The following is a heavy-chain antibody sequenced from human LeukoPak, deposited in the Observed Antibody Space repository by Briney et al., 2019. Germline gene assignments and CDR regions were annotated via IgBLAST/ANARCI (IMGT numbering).Heavy chain of an antibody. J-gene: IGHJ4*02. CDR3: ARPLVAATFRIGFDY. Sequence: GGSLRLSCAASGFTFSTYAMSWVRQAPGKGLEWVSGISGSGGNTYYADSVKGRFTISRDNSKNTLYLQMNSLRAEDTAVYYCARPLVAATFRIGFDYWGQGTLVTVSS. CDR1: GFTFSTYA. D-gene: IGHD2-15*01. V-gene: IGHV3-23*01. CDR2: ISGSGGNT.